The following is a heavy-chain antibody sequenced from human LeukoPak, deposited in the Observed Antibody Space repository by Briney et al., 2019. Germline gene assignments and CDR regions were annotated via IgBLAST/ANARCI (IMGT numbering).Heavy chain of an antibody. CDR2: ISGSGGST. CDR3: AKGGSYSPPYFDY. D-gene: IGHD1-26*01. CDR1: GFTFSTYG. V-gene: IGHV3-23*01. Sequence: PGGSLRLSCAASGFTFSTYGMHWVRQAPGKGLEWVSAISGSGGSTYYADSVKGRFTISRDNSKNTLYLQMNSLRAEDTAVYYCAKGGSYSPPYFDYWGQGTLVTVSS. J-gene: IGHJ4*02.